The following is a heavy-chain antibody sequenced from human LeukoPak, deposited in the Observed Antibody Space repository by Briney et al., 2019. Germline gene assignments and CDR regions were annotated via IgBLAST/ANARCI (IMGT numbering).Heavy chain of an antibody. CDR1: GFTFRTYG. V-gene: IGHV3-53*01. Sequence: GGTLRLSCAASGFTFRTYGMSWVRQGPGKGLECVSVISNDGDTYYADSVKGRFTISRDTSKNTVSLQMNSLRAEDTAVYYCAGDKTTGGWYEFDYWGQGTLVTVSS. CDR2: ISNDGDT. J-gene: IGHJ4*02. D-gene: IGHD6-19*01. CDR3: AGDKTTGGWYEFDY.